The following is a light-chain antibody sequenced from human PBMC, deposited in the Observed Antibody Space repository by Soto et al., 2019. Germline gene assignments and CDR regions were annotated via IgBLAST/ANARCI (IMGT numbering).Light chain of an antibody. J-gene: IGKJ2*01. V-gene: IGKV1-33*01. CDR3: QQYDNLPYT. CDR2: DAS. CDR1: QDISNF. Sequence: DIQMTQSPSSLSASVGDRVTITCQASQDISNFLNWYYQRPGKAPKLLIYDASNLETGVPSRFSGSGSGTDFTFTISSLQPEDIATYYCQQYDNLPYTFGQGTKLEIK.